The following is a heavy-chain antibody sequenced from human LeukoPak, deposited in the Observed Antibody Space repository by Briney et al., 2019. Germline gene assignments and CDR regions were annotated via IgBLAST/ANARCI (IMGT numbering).Heavy chain of an antibody. CDR3: ARSGWEPYYYYYYMDV. Sequence: SETLSLTCTVSGGSVSSSSDSWGWIRQPPGKGLEWIGYIYHSGSTYYNPSLKSRVTISVDRSKNQFSLKLSSVTAADTAVYYCARSGWEPYYYYYYMDVWGKGTTVTVSS. CDR1: GGSVSSSSDS. CDR2: IYHSGST. J-gene: IGHJ6*03. V-gene: IGHV4-39*07. D-gene: IGHD1-26*01.